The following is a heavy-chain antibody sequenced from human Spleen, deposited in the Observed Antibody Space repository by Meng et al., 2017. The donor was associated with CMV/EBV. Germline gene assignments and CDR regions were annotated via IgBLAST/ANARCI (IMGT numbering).Heavy chain of an antibody. V-gene: IGHV3-48*04. J-gene: IGHJ4*02. Sequence: GGSLRLSCAVSGFTFSSYSLTWVRQSPGKGPEWISYISRRSDTTYYADSVKGRFTISRDNAKNSLYLQMNSLRVEDTAVYYCARDPLEIVTAPDSWGQGTLVTVSS. D-gene: IGHD2-21*02. CDR2: ISRRSDTT. CDR3: ARDPLEIVTAPDS. CDR1: GFTFSSYS.